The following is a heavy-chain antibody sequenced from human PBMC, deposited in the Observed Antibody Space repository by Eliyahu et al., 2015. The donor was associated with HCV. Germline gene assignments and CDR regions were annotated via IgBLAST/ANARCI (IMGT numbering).Heavy chain of an antibody. V-gene: IGHV3-7*01. CDR1: GFTFRTYW. D-gene: IGHD3-10*01. CDR3: ARPKRGESFDY. J-gene: IGHJ4*02. Sequence: EVQLVXSGGGLVXPGGSLXLSXAGSGFTFRTYWMXWVRQAPGKGLEWVXNIKTXGSEKYYVDSVKGRFTISRDNAKNSLYLQMNSLRAEDTAVYYCARPKRGESFDYWGQGTLVTVSS. CDR2: IKTXGSEK.